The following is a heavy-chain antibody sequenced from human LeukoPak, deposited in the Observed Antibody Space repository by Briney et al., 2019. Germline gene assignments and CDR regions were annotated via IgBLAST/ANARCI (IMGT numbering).Heavy chain of an antibody. J-gene: IGHJ4*02. V-gene: IGHV3-30*18. CDR1: GFTFSSYG. Sequence: GGSLRLSCAASGFTFSSYGMHWVRQAPGKGLEWVAVISYDGGNKYYADSVKGRFTISRDNSKNTLYLQTNSLRAEDTAVYYCAKDVAQLWFRGVNYFDYWGQGTLVTVSS. D-gene: IGHD5-18*01. CDR2: ISYDGGNK. CDR3: AKDVAQLWFRGVNYFDY.